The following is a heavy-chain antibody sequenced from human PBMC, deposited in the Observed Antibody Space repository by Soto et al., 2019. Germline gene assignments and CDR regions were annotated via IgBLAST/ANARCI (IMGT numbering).Heavy chain of an antibody. CDR1: GYTFTSYD. Sequence: ALVKVSCKASGYTFTSYDINWVRQATGQGLEWMGWMNPNSGNTGYAQKFQGRVTMTRNTSISTAYMELSSLRSEDTAVYYCARRGDYDFWSGYYYYYYGMDVWGQGTTVTVSS. CDR3: ARRGDYDFWSGYYYYYYGMDV. D-gene: IGHD3-3*01. V-gene: IGHV1-8*01. CDR2: MNPNSGNT. J-gene: IGHJ6*02.